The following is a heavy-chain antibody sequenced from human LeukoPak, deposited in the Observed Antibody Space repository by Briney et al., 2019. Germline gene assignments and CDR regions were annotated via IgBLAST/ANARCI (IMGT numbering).Heavy chain of an antibody. CDR3: ARDVYGDPFDY. V-gene: IGHV4-59*01. CDR1: GGSISSYY. CDR2: IYYSGST. D-gene: IGHD4-17*01. Sequence: PSETLSLTCTVSGGSISSYYWSWIRQPPGKGLEWIGYIYYSGSTNYNPSLKSRVTISVDTSKNQFSLKLSSVTAADTAVYYCARDVYGDPFDYWGQGTLVTVSS. J-gene: IGHJ4*02.